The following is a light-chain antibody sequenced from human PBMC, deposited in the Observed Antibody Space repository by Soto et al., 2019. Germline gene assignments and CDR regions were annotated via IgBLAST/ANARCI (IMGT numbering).Light chain of an antibody. V-gene: IGKV3-11*01. Sequence: EIVLTQSPATLSLSPGERATLSCRASQSVSKYLAWYQQKPGQAPRLLIHDASNRATGIPARFSGSGSGTDFTLTSSSLEHEDFEVYYCQQRSNWPQITFGGGTKVEVK. CDR1: QSVSKY. CDR2: DAS. CDR3: QQRSNWPQIT. J-gene: IGKJ4*01.